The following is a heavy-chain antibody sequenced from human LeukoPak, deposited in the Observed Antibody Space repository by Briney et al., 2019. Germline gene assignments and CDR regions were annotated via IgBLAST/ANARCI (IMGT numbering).Heavy chain of an antibody. CDR1: GFTFSDYG. Sequence: GGSLRLSCAASGFTFSDYGMHWVRQAPGKGLEWVAVIWYDGRNQWYADSVKGRFTISRDNSQNTLYLQMNSLRAEDTAVYYCARTGELSAALDYWGQGTLATVSS. CDR3: ARTGELSAALDY. D-gene: IGHD3-16*02. J-gene: IGHJ4*02. V-gene: IGHV3-33*01. CDR2: IWYDGRNQ.